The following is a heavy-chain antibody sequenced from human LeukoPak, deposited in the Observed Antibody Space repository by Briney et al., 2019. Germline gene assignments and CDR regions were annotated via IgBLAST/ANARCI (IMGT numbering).Heavy chain of an antibody. Sequence: SVKVSCEASGGTFSSYAISWVRQAPGQGLEWMGGIIPIFGTANYAQKFQGRVTITADKSTSTAYMEPSSLRSEDTAVYYCARHADCSGGSCYFPHLVYWGQGTLVTVSS. CDR3: ARHADCSGGSCYFPHLVY. CDR1: GGTFSSYA. CDR2: IIPIFGTA. J-gene: IGHJ4*02. V-gene: IGHV1-69*06. D-gene: IGHD2-15*01.